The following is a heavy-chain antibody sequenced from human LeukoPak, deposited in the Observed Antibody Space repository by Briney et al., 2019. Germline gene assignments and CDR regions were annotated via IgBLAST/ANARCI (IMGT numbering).Heavy chain of an antibody. CDR1: GFTVSSNY. J-gene: IGHJ3*02. CDR3: LRTSGPYDAFDI. V-gene: IGHV3-53*01. Sequence: GGSLRLSCAASGFTVSSNYMSWVRQAPGKGLEWVSVIYSGGSTYYADSVKGRFTISRDNSKNTLYLQMNSLRAEDTAVYYCLRTSGPYDAFDIWGQGTMVTVSS. CDR2: IYSGGST.